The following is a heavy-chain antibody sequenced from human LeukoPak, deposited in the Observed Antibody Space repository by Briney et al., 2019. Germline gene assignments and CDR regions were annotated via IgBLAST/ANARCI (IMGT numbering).Heavy chain of an antibody. J-gene: IGHJ5*02. CDR3: ARVRYQGFDP. V-gene: IGHV4-4*07. CDR1: GGSISSYY. CDR2: IYTSGST. Sequence: PQTLSLTCAVSGGSISSYYWRWIRQLAGWGLEWIGHIYTSGSTTYNPALRSRVTMSIDMSENQFSLRLNSVTAADTAIYYCARVRYQGFDPWGQGTLVTVS. D-gene: IGHD2-2*01.